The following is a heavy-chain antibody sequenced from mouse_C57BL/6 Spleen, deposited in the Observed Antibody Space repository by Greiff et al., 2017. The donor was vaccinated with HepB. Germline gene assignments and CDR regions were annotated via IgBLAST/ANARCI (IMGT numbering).Heavy chain of an antibody. D-gene: IGHD1-1*01. CDR2: ISSGGDYI. Sequence: EVKLVESGEGLVKPGGSLKLSCAASGFTFSSYAMSWVRQTPEKRLEWVAYISSGGDYIYYADTVKGRFTISRDNARNTLYLQMSSLKSEDTAMYYCTRVDGSSYYFDYWGQGTTLTVSS. CDR1: GFTFSSYA. J-gene: IGHJ2*01. CDR3: TRVDGSSYYFDY. V-gene: IGHV5-9-1*02.